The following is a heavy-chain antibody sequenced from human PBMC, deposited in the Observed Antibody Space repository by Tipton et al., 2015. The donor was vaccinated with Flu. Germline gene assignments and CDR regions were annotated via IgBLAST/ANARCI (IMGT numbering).Heavy chain of an antibody. J-gene: IGHJ4*02. CDR3: ARYDYYGSGTIDS. Sequence: TLSLTCTVSGGSSGSYFWNWIRQSPGRGLEWIAYIHNSGSTTYNPSLKSRVTISIDTSKNQFSLKLFSVTAADMAVYYCARYDYYGSGTIDSWGQGTLVTVSS. D-gene: IGHD3-10*01. CDR1: GGSSGSYF. V-gene: IGHV4-59*01. CDR2: IHNSGST.